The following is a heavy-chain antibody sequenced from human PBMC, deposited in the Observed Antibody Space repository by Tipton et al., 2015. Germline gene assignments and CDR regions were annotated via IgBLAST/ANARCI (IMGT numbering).Heavy chain of an antibody. CDR2: ISYSGTT. V-gene: IGHV4-59*12. D-gene: IGHD3-16*01. CDR1: GGSISSYY. Sequence: TLSLTCTVSGGSISSYYWSWIRQSPGKGLEWIGYISYSGTTNYNPSLKSRVTTSVDTSKNQFFLNLSSVTAADTAVYYCARIRGRYVMDYWGQGTLVTVSS. CDR3: ARIRGRYVMDY. J-gene: IGHJ4*02.